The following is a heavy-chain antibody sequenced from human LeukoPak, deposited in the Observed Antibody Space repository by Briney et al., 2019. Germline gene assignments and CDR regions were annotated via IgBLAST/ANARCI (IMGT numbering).Heavy chain of an antibody. D-gene: IGHD5-12*01. J-gene: IGHJ4*02. Sequence: ASVKVSCKASGGTFSSYAISWVRQAPGQGLEWMGWMNPNSGNTGYAQKFQGRVTMTRNTSISTAYMELSSLRSEDTAVYYCARGQYSGYDYGGYYWGQGTLVTVSS. CDR1: GGTFSSYA. CDR2: MNPNSGNT. V-gene: IGHV1-8*02. CDR3: ARGQYSGYDYGGYY.